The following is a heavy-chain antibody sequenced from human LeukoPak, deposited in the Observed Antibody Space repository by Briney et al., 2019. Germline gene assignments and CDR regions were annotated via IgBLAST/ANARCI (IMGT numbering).Heavy chain of an antibody. CDR2: INHSGST. D-gene: IGHD3-22*01. Sequence: GSLRLSCAASGFTFSSYAMSWVRQAPGKGLEWIGEINHSGSTNYNPSLKSRVTISVDTSKNQFSLKLSSVTAADTAVYYCARVPYDSSGYHDFDYWGQGTLVTVSS. V-gene: IGHV4-34*01. CDR3: ARVPYDSSGYHDFDY. CDR1: GFTFSSYA. J-gene: IGHJ4*02.